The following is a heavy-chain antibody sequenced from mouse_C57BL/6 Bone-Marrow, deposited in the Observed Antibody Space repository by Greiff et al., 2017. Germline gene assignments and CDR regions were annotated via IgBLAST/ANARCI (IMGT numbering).Heavy chain of an antibody. V-gene: IGHV1-53*01. CDR3: ARSEYYYGSSWYFDV. CDR1: GYTFTSYW. Sequence: QVQLQQPGTELVKPGASVKLYCKASGYTFTSYWMHWVKQRPGQGLEWIGNINPSNGGTNYNEKFKSKATLTVDKSSSTAYMQLSSLTSEDSAVYYCARSEYYYGSSWYFDVWGTGTTVTVSS. CDR2: INPSNGGT. D-gene: IGHD1-1*01. J-gene: IGHJ1*03.